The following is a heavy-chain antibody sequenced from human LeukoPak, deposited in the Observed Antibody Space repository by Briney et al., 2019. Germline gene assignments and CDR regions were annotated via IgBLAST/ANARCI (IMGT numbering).Heavy chain of an antibody. Sequence: GRSLRLSCAASGFTFSSFCMHWVRQAPGKGLEWVAVISYDGSNKYYADSVKGRFTILRDNSRNTLYLQMNSLRADDTAVYYCAKDQLSEGVGSYYGMDVWGQGTTVTVSS. CDR2: ISYDGSNK. CDR3: AKDQLSEGVGSYYGMDV. CDR1: GFTFSSFC. J-gene: IGHJ6*02. V-gene: IGHV3-30*18.